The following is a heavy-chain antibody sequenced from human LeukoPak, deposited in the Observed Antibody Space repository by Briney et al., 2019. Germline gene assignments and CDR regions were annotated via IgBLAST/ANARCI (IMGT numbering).Heavy chain of an antibody. Sequence: SETLSLTCAVYGGSFSGYYWSWIRQPPGKGLEWIGEINHSGSTNYNSSLKSRVTISVDTSKNQFSLKLSSVTAADTAVYYCATWVRDGSGNTLSDYWGQGTLVTVSS. D-gene: IGHD3-10*01. CDR1: GGSFSGYY. V-gene: IGHV4-34*01. CDR3: ATWVRDGSGNTLSDY. J-gene: IGHJ4*02. CDR2: INHSGST.